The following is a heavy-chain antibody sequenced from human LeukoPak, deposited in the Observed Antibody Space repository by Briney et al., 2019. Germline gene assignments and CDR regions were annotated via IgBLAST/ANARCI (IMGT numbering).Heavy chain of an antibody. CDR2: MNPKSGNT. CDR3: ARVWGAIDY. V-gene: IGHV1-8*02. CDR1: GYSFTSYW. J-gene: IGHJ4*02. D-gene: IGHD1-26*01. Sequence: GESLKISCKGSGYSFTSYWIGWVRQATGQGLEWMGWMNPKSGNTGSAQRFQGRVTMTRDTSISTAYMELSSLASEDTAVYYCARVWGAIDYWGQGTLVTVSS.